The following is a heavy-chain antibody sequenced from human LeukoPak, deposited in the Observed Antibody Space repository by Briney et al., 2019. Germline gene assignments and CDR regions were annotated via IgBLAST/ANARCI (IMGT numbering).Heavy chain of an antibody. Sequence: SETLSLTCTVSGGSINPYYWSWIRQPPGQGLECIGYIYYTGSTNYNPSLKSRVTISVDTSKSQFSLKLSSVTAADAAVYYCARGASGWPYYFDYWGQGTLVTVSS. CDR3: ARGASGWPYYFDY. V-gene: IGHV4-59*01. D-gene: IGHD6-19*01. J-gene: IGHJ4*02. CDR2: IYYTGST. CDR1: GGSINPYY.